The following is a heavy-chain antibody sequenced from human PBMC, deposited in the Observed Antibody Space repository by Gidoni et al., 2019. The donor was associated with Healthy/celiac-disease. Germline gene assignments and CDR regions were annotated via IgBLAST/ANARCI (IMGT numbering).Heavy chain of an antibody. J-gene: IGHJ4*02. CDR2: ISYDGSNK. V-gene: IGHV3-30*18. CDR3: AKGDRYSYGYLLFY. CDR1: GFTFRSYG. Sequence: QVQLVESGGGVVQPGRSLRLSCAASGFTFRSYGMHWVRQAPGKGLEWVAVISYDGSNKYYADSVKGRFTISRDNSKNTLYLQMNSLRAEDTAVYYCAKGDRYSYGYLLFYWGQGTLVTVSS. D-gene: IGHD5-18*01.